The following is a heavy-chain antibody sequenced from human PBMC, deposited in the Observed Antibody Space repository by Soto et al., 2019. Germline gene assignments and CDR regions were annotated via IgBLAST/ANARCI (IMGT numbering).Heavy chain of an antibody. Sequence: QVQLVESGGGVVQPGRSLRLSCAASGFIFSSFAMHWVRQAPGKGLEWVAVIWYDGGNKYYADSVRGRFTISRDNSKNTLYLQMNRLRAEDKAVYYCARDQSGSYPYNWFDPWGQGTLVTVSS. CDR1: GFIFSSFA. D-gene: IGHD1-26*01. CDR3: ARDQSGSYPYNWFDP. V-gene: IGHV3-33*01. J-gene: IGHJ5*02. CDR2: IWYDGGNK.